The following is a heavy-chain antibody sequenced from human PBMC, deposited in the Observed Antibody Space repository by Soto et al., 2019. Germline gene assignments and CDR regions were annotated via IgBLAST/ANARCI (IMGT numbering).Heavy chain of an antibody. Sequence: GGSLRLSCAASGFTFTTYTMNWVRQAPGKGLEWVSAINRGRGTKYYADSVKGRFTISRDNSKNSLYLQMNSLRAEDTSVYYCARANYYGSPGDFDYWGQGTLVTVS. J-gene: IGHJ4*02. CDR3: ARANYYGSPGDFDY. V-gene: IGHV3-48*01. CDR1: GFTFTTYT. D-gene: IGHD3-10*01. CDR2: INRGRGTK.